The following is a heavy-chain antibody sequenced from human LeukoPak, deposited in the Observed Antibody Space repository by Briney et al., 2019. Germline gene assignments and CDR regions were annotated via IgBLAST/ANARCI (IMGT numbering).Heavy chain of an antibody. J-gene: IGHJ5*02. D-gene: IGHD3-3*01. CDR3: ARQGRNYDFWSGYPDTNWFDP. Sequence: ASVKVSCKASGYTFTSYGISWVRQAPGQGLEWMGWISAYNGNTNYAQKLQGRVTMNTDTSTSTAYMELRSLRSDDTAVYYCARQGRNYDFWSGYPDTNWFDPWGQGTLVTVSS. V-gene: IGHV1-18*01. CDR2: ISAYNGNT. CDR1: GYTFTSYG.